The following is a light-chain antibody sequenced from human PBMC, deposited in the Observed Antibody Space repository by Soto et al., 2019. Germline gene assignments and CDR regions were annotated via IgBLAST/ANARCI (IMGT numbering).Light chain of an antibody. J-gene: IGKJ1*01. V-gene: IGKV4-1*01. CDR3: QQYYSTPTWT. CDR1: QNVVYSSNNKNY. CDR2: WAS. Sequence: DIVMTQSPDSLAVSLGERATINCKSSQNVVYSSNNKNYLAWYQQKPGQPPKLLIYWASTRASGVPDRFSGSGSGTDFTLTISSLRAEDVAVYYCQQYYSTPTWTFGQGTKVDIK.